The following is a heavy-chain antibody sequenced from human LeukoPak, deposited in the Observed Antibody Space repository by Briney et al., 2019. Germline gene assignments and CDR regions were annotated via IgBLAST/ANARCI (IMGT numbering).Heavy chain of an antibody. D-gene: IGHD6-13*01. CDR2: INAYNGNT. CDR3: TRVGPTVGSSCYNYGMDV. V-gene: IGHV1-18*01. CDR1: GYTFTGYG. J-gene: IGHJ6*02. Sequence: ASVKVSCKASGYTFTGYGMRWVRQAPGQGLEWMGWINAYNGNTNYAQKFQGRVTMTTDTSTSTAYMELRRLRSDATAVYYCTRVGPTVGSSCYNYGMDVWGQGTTVTVSS.